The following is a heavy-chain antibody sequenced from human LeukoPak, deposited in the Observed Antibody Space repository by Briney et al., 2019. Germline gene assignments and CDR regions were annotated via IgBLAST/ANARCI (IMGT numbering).Heavy chain of an antibody. CDR2: IILILGIA. D-gene: IGHD3-22*01. J-gene: IGHJ4*02. CDR3: AYHPGNNDSSGPQGVLFDY. Sequence: GASVKVSCKASGGTFSSYAISWVRQAPGQGLRGWGGIILILGIANYAQKFQGRVTITADKSTSTAYMELSSLRSEDTAVYYCAYHPGNNDSSGPQGVLFDYWGQGTLVTVSS. CDR1: GGTFSSYA. V-gene: IGHV1-69*04.